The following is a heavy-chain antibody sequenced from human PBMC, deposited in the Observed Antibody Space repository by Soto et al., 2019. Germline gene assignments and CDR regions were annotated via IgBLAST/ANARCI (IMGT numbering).Heavy chain of an antibody. CDR3: AKHPRGAVAGNPMVFDY. CDR2: ISGSGGST. V-gene: IGHV3-23*01. CDR1: GFTFSSYA. J-gene: IGHJ4*02. D-gene: IGHD6-19*01. Sequence: GGSLRLSCAASGFTFSSYAMSWVRQAPGKGLEWVSAISGSGGSTYYADSVRGRFTISRDNSKNTLYLQMNSLRAEDTAVYYCAKHPRGAVAGNPMVFDYWGQGTLVTVSS.